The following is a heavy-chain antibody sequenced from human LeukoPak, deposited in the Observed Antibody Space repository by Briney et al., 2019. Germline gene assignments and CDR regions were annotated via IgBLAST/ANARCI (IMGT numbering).Heavy chain of an antibody. V-gene: IGHV4-4*09. CDR2: IQASGDS. Sequence: SETLSLTCTLSGDSFSSFSWSWIRQPPGKGLEWIGYIQASGDSSFSPALKSRVTISLDTSKNEFYLSLNSVTAADTAMYFCARLVRNWNDHFDSWGHGTLVTVSS. CDR1: GDSFSSFS. J-gene: IGHJ4*01. D-gene: IGHD1-1*01. CDR3: ARLVRNWNDHFDS.